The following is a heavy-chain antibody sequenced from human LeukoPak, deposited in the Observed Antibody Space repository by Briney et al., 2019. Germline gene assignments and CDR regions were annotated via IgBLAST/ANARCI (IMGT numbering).Heavy chain of an antibody. CDR1: GYTFTSYG. CDR2: ISAYNGNT. CDR3: ARGGEYCTGVSCYWFDP. Sequence: ASVKVSCKTSGYTFTSYGISWVRQAPGQGLEWMGWISAYNGNTNYAQKVQGRVTMTTDTSTSTAYMVLRSLRSDDTAVYYCARGGEYCTGVSCYWFDPWGQGTLVTVSS. D-gene: IGHD2-15*01. V-gene: IGHV1-18*04. J-gene: IGHJ5*02.